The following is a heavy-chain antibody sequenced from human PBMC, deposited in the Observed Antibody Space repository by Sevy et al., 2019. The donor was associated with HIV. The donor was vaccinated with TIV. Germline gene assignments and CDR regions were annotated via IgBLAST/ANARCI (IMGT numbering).Heavy chain of an antibody. D-gene: IGHD2-2*01. CDR2: ISGSGRST. CDR1: GFTFNNFA. J-gene: IGHJ6*02. Sequence: GGSLRLSCAASGFTFNNFAMSWVRQAPGKGLEWVSTISGSGRSTYYADSVKGRFTISRNNAKKMVNLQMDSLRVEDAAVYYCAKVGCSSTSCYDEIGRLYYYGMDVWGRGTTVTVSS. V-gene: IGHV3-23*01. CDR3: AKVGCSSTSCYDEIGRLYYYGMDV.